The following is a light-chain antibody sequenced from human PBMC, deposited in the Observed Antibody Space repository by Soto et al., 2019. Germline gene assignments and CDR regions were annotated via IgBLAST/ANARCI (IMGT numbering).Light chain of an antibody. CDR1: SSDFCYYNY. J-gene: IGLJ1*01. V-gene: IGLV2-14*03. CDR2: DVR. CDR3: SSYTSSSTYV. Sequence: QSVLTQPASVSGSPGQSITISCTGTSSDFCYYNYVSWYQQHPGKAPKPMIYDVRNRPSGVSNRFSGSKSGNTASLTISGLQAEDEADYYCSSYTSSSTYVFGTGTKVTVL.